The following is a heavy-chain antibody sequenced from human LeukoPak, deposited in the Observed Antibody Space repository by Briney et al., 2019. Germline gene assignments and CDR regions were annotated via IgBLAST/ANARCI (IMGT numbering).Heavy chain of an antibody. CDR1: GGSISSGGYY. D-gene: IGHD3-3*01. CDR2: IYHSGST. CDR3: ASISAAIFGVAEGGYYMDV. Sequence: SETLSLTCTVSGGSISSGGYYWSWIRQPPGKSLEWIGYIYHSGSTYYNPSLKSRVTISVDRSKNQFSLKLSSVTAADTAVYYCASISAAIFGVAEGGYYMDVWGKGTTVTVSS. V-gene: IGHV4-30-2*01. J-gene: IGHJ6*03.